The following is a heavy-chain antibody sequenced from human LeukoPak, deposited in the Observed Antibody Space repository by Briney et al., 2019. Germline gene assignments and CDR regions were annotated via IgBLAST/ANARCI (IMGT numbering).Heavy chain of an antibody. CDR2: IYHSGST. Sequence: SETLSLTCAVYGGSFRGYYWSWIRQPPGKGLEWIGYIYHSGSTYYNPSLKSRVTISVDRSKNQFSLKLSSVTAADTAVYYCARGGYCSGGSCYHFDYWGQGTLVTVSS. D-gene: IGHD2-15*01. J-gene: IGHJ4*02. V-gene: IGHV4-34*01. CDR3: ARGGYCSGGSCYHFDY. CDR1: GGSFRGYY.